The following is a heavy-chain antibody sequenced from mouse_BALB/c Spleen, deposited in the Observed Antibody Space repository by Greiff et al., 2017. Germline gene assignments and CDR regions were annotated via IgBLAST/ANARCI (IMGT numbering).Heavy chain of an antibody. Sequence: DVKLQESGPGLVKPSQSLSLTCTVTGYSITSDYAWNWIRQFPGNKLEWMGYISYSGSTSYNPSLKSRISITRDTSKNQFFLQLNSVTTEDTATYYCASYYYGSVYAMDYWGQGTSVTVSS. V-gene: IGHV3-2*02. CDR1: GYSITSDYA. D-gene: IGHD1-1*01. J-gene: IGHJ4*01. CDR3: ASYYYGSVYAMDY. CDR2: ISYSGST.